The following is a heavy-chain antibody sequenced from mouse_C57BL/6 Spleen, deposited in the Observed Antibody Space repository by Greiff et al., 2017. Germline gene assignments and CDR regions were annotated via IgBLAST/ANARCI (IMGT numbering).Heavy chain of an antibody. J-gene: IGHJ4*01. V-gene: IGHV10-1*01. CDR1: GFSFNTYA. CDR3: VRPYDGHLRGAMDY. D-gene: IGHD2-3*01. Sequence: EVQRVESGGGLVQPKGSLKLSCAASGFSFNTYAMNWVRQAPGKGLEWVARIRSKSNNYATYYADSVKDRFTISRDDSESMLYLQMNNLKTEDTAMYCCVRPYDGHLRGAMDYWGQGTSVTVSS. CDR2: IRSKSNNYAT.